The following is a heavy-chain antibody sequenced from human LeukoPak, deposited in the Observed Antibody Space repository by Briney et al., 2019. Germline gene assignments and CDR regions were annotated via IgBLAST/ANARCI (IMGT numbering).Heavy chain of an antibody. V-gene: IGHV3-9*01. CDR3: AKAYQTVAGTLAGSYWYFDL. D-gene: IGHD6-19*01. J-gene: IGHJ2*01. CDR2: ISWNSGSI. Sequence: GRSLRLSCAASGFTFDDYAMHWVRQAPGKGLEWVSGISWNSGSIGYADSVKGRFTISRDNAKNSLYLQMNSLRAEDTALYYCAKAYQTVAGTLAGSYWYFDLWGRGTLVTVSS. CDR1: GFTFDDYA.